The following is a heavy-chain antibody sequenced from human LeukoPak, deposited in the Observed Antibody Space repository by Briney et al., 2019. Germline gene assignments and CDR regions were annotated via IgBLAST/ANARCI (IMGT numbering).Heavy chain of an antibody. D-gene: IGHD3-3*01. CDR1: GGSITTYY. Sequence: PSETLSLTCTVSGGSITTYYWTWIRQPPGKGLEWIGSIYYSGSTYYNPSLKSRVTISVDTSKNQFSLKLSSVTAADTAVYYCARHRPMYYDFWSGYFGSLFDYWGQGTLVTVSS. V-gene: IGHV4-59*05. CDR3: ARHRPMYYDFWSGYFGSLFDY. CDR2: IYYSGST. J-gene: IGHJ4*02.